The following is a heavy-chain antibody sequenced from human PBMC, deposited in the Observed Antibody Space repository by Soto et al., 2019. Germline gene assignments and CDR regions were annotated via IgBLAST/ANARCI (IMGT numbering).Heavy chain of an antibody. V-gene: IGHV3-21*01. CDR1: GFTFSSYS. CDR3: ARDLYSSSSGYYYYYYGMDV. Sequence: GGSLRLSCAASGFTFSSYSMNWVRQAPGKGLEWVSSISSSSSYIYYADSVKGRFTISRDNAKNSLHLQMNSLRAEDTAVYYCARDLYSSSSGYYYYYYGMDVWGQGTTVTVSS. CDR2: ISSSSSYI. J-gene: IGHJ6*02. D-gene: IGHD6-6*01.